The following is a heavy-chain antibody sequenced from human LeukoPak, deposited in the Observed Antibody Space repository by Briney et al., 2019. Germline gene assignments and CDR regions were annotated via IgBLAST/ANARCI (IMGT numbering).Heavy chain of an antibody. CDR3: AIATPHYRYCSVGSCYRHNWFDP. Sequence: ASVKVSCKASGYTFTSYDINWVRQATGQGLEWMGWMNPNRGNTGYEHTFQRRVTMTRNTSISTDYMELSSLRSEDTAVYYCAIATPHYRYCSVGSCYRHNWFDPWGQGTLVTVSS. CDR2: MNPNRGNT. V-gene: IGHV1-8*01. J-gene: IGHJ5*02. D-gene: IGHD2-15*01. CDR1: GYTFTSYD.